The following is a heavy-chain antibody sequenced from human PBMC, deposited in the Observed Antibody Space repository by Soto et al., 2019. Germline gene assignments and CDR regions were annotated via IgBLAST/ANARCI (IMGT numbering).Heavy chain of an antibody. CDR3: AKYYEFWSGYYYFDY. CDR1: GFTFSSYA. J-gene: IGHJ4*02. CDR2: ISGSGGST. D-gene: IGHD3-3*01. V-gene: IGHV3-23*01. Sequence: GGSLRLSCAASGFTFSSYAMSWVRQAPGKGLEWISAISGSGGSTYYADSVKGRLTISRDNSKNTLYLQMNSLRAADTAVYYCAKYYEFWSGYYYFDYWGQGTLVTVSS.